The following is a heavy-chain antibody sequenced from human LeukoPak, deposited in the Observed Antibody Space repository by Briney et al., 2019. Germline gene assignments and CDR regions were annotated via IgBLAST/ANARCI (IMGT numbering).Heavy chain of an antibody. CDR3: ARRTRVVLRFSGWFDP. V-gene: IGHV4-39*01. Sequence: SETLSLTCTVSGGSISSSSYYWGWIRQPPGKGLEWIGSIYYSGSTYYNPSLKSRVTISVDTSKNQFSLKLSSVTAADTAVYYCARRTRVVLRFSGWFDPWGQGTLVTVSS. J-gene: IGHJ5*02. CDR1: GGSISSSSYY. CDR2: IYYSGST. D-gene: IGHD3-3*01.